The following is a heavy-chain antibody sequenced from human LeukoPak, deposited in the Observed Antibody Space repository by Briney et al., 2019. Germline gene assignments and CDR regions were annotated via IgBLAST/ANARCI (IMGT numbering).Heavy chain of an antibody. CDR1: GFTFSSYS. D-gene: IGHD3-22*01. CDR2: ISGSGGST. Sequence: GGSLRLSCAASGFTFSSYSMNWVRQAPGKGLEWVSAISGSGGSTYYADSVKGRFTISRDNSKNTLYLQMNSLRAEDTAVYYCAKAGDYYDSSGYYWGQGTLVAVSS. V-gene: IGHV3-23*01. J-gene: IGHJ4*02. CDR3: AKAGDYYDSSGYY.